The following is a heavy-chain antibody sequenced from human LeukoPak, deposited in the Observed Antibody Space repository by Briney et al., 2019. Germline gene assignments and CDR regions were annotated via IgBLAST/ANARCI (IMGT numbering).Heavy chain of an antibody. V-gene: IGHV1-69*01. CDR2: IIPIFGTA. J-gene: IGHJ6*04. Sequence: SVKVSCKASGGTFSSYAISWVRQAPGQGLEWMGGIIPIFGTANYAQKFQGRVTITADESTSTAYMELSSLRSEDTAVYYCARGRPPGVVTSAYSYFYYGRDVGGKGTTVPSS. CDR1: GGTFSSYA. D-gene: IGHD3-22*01. CDR3: ARGRPPGVVTSAYSYFYYGRDV.